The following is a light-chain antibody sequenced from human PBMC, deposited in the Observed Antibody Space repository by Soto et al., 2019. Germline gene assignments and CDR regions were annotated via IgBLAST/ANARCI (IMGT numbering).Light chain of an antibody. Sequence: QSALTQPPSATGSPGQSVTISCTGTKNDIGVYDFVSCYQRHPGNAPRLIIYEVVQRPSGVPDRFSGSKSGNTASLTVSGLQAADAADYFCKSYAGSNTYVFGSGTKVTVL. V-gene: IGLV2-8*01. J-gene: IGLJ1*01. CDR3: KSYAGSNTYV. CDR1: KNDIGVYDF. CDR2: EVV.